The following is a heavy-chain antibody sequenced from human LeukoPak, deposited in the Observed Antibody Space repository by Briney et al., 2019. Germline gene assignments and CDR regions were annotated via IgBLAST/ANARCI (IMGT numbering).Heavy chain of an antibody. CDR2: ISAYNGNT. Sequence: ASVKVSCKASGYTFTGYGISWVRQAPGQGLEWMGWISAYNGNTNYAQKLQGRVTMTTDTSTSTAYMELRSLRSDDTAVYYCARVFTYGSGGYYFDYWGQGTLVTVSS. CDR3: ARVFTYGSGGYYFDY. V-gene: IGHV1-18*01. D-gene: IGHD3-10*01. J-gene: IGHJ4*02. CDR1: GYTFTGYG.